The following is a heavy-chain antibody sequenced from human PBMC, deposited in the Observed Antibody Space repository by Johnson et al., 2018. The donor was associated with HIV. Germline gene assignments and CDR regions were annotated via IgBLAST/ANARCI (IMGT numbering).Heavy chain of an antibody. CDR1: GFTFSSYA. CDR2: ITYDGSNK. D-gene: IGHD2-15*01. J-gene: IGHJ3*02. Sequence: QVQLVESGGGVVQPGRSLRLSCAASGFTFSSYAMHWVRQAPGKGLEWVAVITYDGSNKYYAEHVKGRVTISRDNSKNTLYLQMNSLRAEDTAVYYCARFDEGWTAFDIWGQGTMVTVSS. V-gene: IGHV3-30-3*01. CDR3: ARFDEGWTAFDI.